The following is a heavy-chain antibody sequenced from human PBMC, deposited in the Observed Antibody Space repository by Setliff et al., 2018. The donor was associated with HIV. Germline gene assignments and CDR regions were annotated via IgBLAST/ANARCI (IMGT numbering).Heavy chain of an antibody. V-gene: IGHV5-51*01. D-gene: IGHD3-9*01. CDR2: FYPGDSDT. CDR3: ARAIDCLTEELNWYFDL. J-gene: IGHJ2*01. CDR1: GYSFTSYW. Sequence: RGESLKISCKGSGYSFTSYWIGWVRQMPGKGLEWMGVFYPGDSDTRYSPSFQGQVTISVDKSISTAYLQWSILKAADTAIYYCARAIDCLTEELNWYFDLWGRGTLVTVSS.